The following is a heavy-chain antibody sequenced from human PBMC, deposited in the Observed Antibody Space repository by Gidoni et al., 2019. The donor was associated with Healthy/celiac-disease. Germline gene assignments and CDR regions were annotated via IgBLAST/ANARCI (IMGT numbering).Heavy chain of an antibody. V-gene: IGHV3-33*01. CDR3: ARDRWNYGDLYY. Sequence: QVQLVESGGGVVQPGRSLRLSCAASGFPFSSYGMHWVRQAPGKGLEWVAVIWYDGSNKYYADSVKGRFTISRDNSKNTLYLQMNSLRAEDTAVYYCARDRWNYGDLYYWGQGTLVTVSS. J-gene: IGHJ4*02. D-gene: IGHD1-7*01. CDR1: GFPFSSYG. CDR2: IWYDGSNK.